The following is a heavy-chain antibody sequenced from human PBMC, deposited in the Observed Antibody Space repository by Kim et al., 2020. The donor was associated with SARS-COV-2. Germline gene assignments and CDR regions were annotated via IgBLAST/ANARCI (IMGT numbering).Heavy chain of an antibody. J-gene: IGHJ4*02. CDR3: ARDRGGVPDY. V-gene: IGHV4-59*13. D-gene: IGHD1-1*01. CDR1: GGSISSYY. CDR2: IYYSGST. Sequence: SETLSLTCTVSGGSISSYYWSWIRQPPGKGLEWIGYIYYSGSTNYNPSLKSRVTISVDTSKNQFSLKLSSVTAADTAVYYCARDRGGVPDYWGQGTLVTVSS.